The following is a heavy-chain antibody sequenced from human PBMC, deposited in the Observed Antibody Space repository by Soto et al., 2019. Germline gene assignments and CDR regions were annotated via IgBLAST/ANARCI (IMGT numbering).Heavy chain of an antibody. CDR3: AREGRIWSGYHLYYYYGMDV. J-gene: IGHJ6*02. CDR1: GCSISSGDYY. D-gene: IGHD3-3*01. V-gene: IGHV4-30-4*01. Sequence: SETLSLAGPVSGCSISSGDYYWSWIRQPPGKGLEWIGYIYYSGSTYYNPSLKSRVTISVDTSKNQFSLKLSSVTAADTAVYYCAREGRIWSGYHLYYYYGMDVWGQGTTVTVSS. CDR2: IYYSGST.